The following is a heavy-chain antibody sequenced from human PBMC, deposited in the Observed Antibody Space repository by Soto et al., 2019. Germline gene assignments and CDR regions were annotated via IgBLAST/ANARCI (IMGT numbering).Heavy chain of an antibody. V-gene: IGHV1-2*02. CDR1: GYTFTSYG. Sequence: ASVKVYCKASGYTFTSYGISWVRQAPGQVLEWMGSISPHSGGPNYAQRFQGRVTMTRDTSMTTVYMEMSGLTSDDTAVYYCAREEQAGANYYLDYWGQGTLVTVSS. D-gene: IGHD6-13*01. J-gene: IGHJ4*02. CDR3: AREEQAGANYYLDY. CDR2: ISPHSGGP.